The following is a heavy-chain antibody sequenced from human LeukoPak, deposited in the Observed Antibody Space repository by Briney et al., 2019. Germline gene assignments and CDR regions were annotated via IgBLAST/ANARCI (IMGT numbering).Heavy chain of an antibody. D-gene: IGHD2-2*01. CDR2: INSDGSST. CDR3: AREEVGYCSSTSCYGVGYYYYGMDV. Sequence: GGSLRLSCAASGFTFSSYWMHWVRQAPGKGLVWVSRINSDGSSTGYADSVKGRFTISRDNAKNTLYLQMNSLRAEDTAVYYCAREEVGYCSSTSCYGVGYYYYGMDVWGQGTTVTVSS. CDR1: GFTFSSYW. V-gene: IGHV3-74*01. J-gene: IGHJ6*02.